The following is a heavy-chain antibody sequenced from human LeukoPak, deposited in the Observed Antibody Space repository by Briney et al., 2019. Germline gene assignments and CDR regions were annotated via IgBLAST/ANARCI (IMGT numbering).Heavy chain of an antibody. D-gene: IGHD5-18*01. Sequence: PSETLSLTCTVSGGSISSSSYYWGWIRQPPGKGLEWIGSIYYSGSTYYNPSLKSRVTMSVDTSKNQFCLKLSSVTAADTAVYYCARTPGGYSYGSYAFDIWGQGTMVTVSS. CDR3: ARTPGGYSYGSYAFDI. CDR1: GGSISSSSYY. CDR2: IYYSGST. V-gene: IGHV4-39*07. J-gene: IGHJ3*02.